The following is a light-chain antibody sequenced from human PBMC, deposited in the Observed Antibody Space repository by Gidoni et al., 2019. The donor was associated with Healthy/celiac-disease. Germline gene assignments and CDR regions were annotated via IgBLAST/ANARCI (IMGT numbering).Light chain of an antibody. CDR1: QSVSSY. V-gene: IGKV3-11*01. CDR2: DAS. CDR3: QQPAGFT. Sequence: EIVLPQSPATLSLSPGERATLSCRASQSVSSYLAWYQQKPGQAPRLLIYDASNRATGIPARFSGSGSGTDFTLTISSLEPEDFAVYYCQQPAGFTFGPGTKVDIK. J-gene: IGKJ3*01.